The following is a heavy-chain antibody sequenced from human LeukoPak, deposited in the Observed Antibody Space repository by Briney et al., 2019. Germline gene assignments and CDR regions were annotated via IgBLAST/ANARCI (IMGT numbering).Heavy chain of an antibody. Sequence: GGSLRLSCAASGFTFDDYAMHWVRQAPGKGLEWVSGISWNSGSIGYADSVKGRFTISRDNAKNSLYLQMNSLRAEDTALYYCAKGQETESRLDSWGQGTLVTVSS. CDR1: GFTFDDYA. CDR2: ISWNSGSI. D-gene: IGHD1-1*01. CDR3: AKGQETESRLDS. J-gene: IGHJ4*02. V-gene: IGHV3-9*01.